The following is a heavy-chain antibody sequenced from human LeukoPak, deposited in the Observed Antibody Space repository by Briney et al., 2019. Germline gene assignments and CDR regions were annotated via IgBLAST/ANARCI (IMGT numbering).Heavy chain of an antibody. CDR3: ARGRYYYDSSGYYYGY. CDR1: GFTFSSYA. V-gene: IGHV3-7*01. CDR2: IKQDGSEK. J-gene: IGHJ4*02. D-gene: IGHD3-22*01. Sequence: PGGSLRLSCAASGFTFSSYAMSWVRQAPGKGLEWVANIKQDGSEKYYVDSVKGRFTISRDNAKNSLYLQMNSLRAEDTAVYYCARGRYYYDSSGYYYGYWSQGTLVTVSS.